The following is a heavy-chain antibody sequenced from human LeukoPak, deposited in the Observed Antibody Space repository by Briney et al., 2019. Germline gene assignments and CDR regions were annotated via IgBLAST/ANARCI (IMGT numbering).Heavy chain of an antibody. J-gene: IGHJ5*02. CDR3: ARYPDGPWFDP. Sequence: SETLSLTCTVSGGSISSYYWSWIRQPPGKGLEWIGYIYYSGSTNYNPSLKSRVTISVDTSKNQFSLKLSSVTAADTAVYYCARYPDGPWFDPWGQGTLVTVSS. V-gene: IGHV4-59*12. CDR1: GGSISSYY. CDR2: IYYSGST.